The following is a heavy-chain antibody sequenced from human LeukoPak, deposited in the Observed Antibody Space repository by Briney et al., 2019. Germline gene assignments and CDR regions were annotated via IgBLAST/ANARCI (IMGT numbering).Heavy chain of an antibody. D-gene: IGHD1-1*01. CDR2: IYYSGST. CDR3: AREAINWNYRDY. V-gene: IGHV4-30-4*08. CDR1: GGSISSGDYY. J-gene: IGHJ4*02. Sequence: PSETLSLTCTVSGGSISSGDYYWSWIRQPPGKGLEWIGYIYYSGSTYYNPSLKSRVTISVDTSKNQFSLKLSSVTAAVTAVYYCAREAINWNYRDYWGQGTLVTVSS.